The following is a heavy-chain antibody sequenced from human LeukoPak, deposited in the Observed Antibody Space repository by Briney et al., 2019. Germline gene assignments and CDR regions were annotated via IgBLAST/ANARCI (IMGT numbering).Heavy chain of an antibody. Sequence: PSETLSLTCTVSGGSISSSSYYWGWIRQPPGKGLEWIGSIYYSGSTYYNPSLKSRVTISVDTSKNQFSLKLSSVTAADTAVYYCARHYSNPYYPYAFDIWGQGTMVTVSS. CDR3: ARHYSNPYYPYAFDI. V-gene: IGHV4-39*01. D-gene: IGHD3-10*01. CDR1: GGSISSSSYY. CDR2: IYYSGST. J-gene: IGHJ3*02.